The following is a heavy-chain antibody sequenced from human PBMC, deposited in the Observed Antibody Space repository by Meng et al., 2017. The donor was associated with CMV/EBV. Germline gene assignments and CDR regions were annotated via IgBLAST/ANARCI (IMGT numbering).Heavy chain of an antibody. V-gene: IGHV3-7*01. CDR2: IKQDGSEK. CDR1: GFTFSSYA. Sequence: GSLRLSCAASGFTFSSYAMSWVRQAPGKGLEWVANIKQDGSEKYYVDSVKGRFTISRDNAKNSLYLQMNSLRAEDTAVYYCARAETYYYDSSGYWGYWGQGTLVTVSS. J-gene: IGHJ4*02. CDR3: ARAETYYYDSSGYWGY. D-gene: IGHD3-22*01.